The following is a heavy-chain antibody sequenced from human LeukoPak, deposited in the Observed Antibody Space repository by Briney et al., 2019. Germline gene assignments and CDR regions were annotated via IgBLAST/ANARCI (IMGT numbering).Heavy chain of an antibody. CDR1: GFAVSSNY. V-gene: IGHV3-21*01. Sequence: PGGSLRLSCAASGFAVSSNYLNWVRQAPGKGLEWVSSISGSSTYIYYADSVQGRFTISRDNAKNSLYLQMNSLRAEDTAVYYCARDLSRGADYWGQGTLVIVSS. D-gene: IGHD4/OR15-4a*01. CDR2: ISGSSTYI. J-gene: IGHJ4*02. CDR3: ARDLSRGADY.